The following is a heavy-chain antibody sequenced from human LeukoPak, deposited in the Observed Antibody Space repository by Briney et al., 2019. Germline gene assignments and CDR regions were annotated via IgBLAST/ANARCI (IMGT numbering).Heavy chain of an antibody. CDR3: AAAYNYGFYYFDY. CDR1: GFTFSHYS. V-gene: IGHV3-21*01. D-gene: IGHD5-18*01. CDR2: ISSSSSFI. J-gene: IGHJ4*02. Sequence: GGSLRLSCAASGFTFSHYSMNWVRQAPGKGLVCVSSISSSSSFIYYADSVKGRFTISRDNAKNSLYLQMSSLRAEDTAVYYCAAAYNYGFYYFDYWGQGTLFTVSS.